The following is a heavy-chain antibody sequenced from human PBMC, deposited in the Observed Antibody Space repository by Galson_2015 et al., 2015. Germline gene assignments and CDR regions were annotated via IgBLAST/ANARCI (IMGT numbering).Heavy chain of an antibody. CDR2: ISYDGSNK. V-gene: IGHV3-30-3*01. J-gene: IGHJ4*02. Sequence: SLRLSCAASGFTFSSYAMHWVRQAPGKGLEWVAVISYDGSNKYYADSVKGRFTISRDNSKNTLYLQMNSLRAEDTAVYYCAEEGQSSGWYREGFDYWGQGTLVTVSS. CDR1: GFTFSSYA. CDR3: AEEGQSSGWYREGFDY. D-gene: IGHD6-19*01.